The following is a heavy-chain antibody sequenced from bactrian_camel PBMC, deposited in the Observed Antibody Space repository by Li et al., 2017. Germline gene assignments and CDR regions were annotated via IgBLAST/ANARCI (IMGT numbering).Heavy chain of an antibody. CDR1: GFTYSRYC. D-gene: IGHD1*01. J-gene: IGHJ4*01. V-gene: IGHV3S55*01. CDR2: SDSDGST. Sequence: HVQLVESGGGSVQAGGSLRLSCVVSGFTYSRYCMAWFRQAPGKEREGVAVSDSDGSTYYADSVKGRFTISRDNGKNTLYLQMNSLKPDDTAMYYCAATGQMLKVAGCRTQGTQVTVS.